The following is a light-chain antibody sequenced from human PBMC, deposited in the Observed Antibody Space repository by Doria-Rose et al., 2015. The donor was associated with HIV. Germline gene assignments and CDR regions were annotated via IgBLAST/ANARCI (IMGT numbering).Light chain of an antibody. CDR3: HQYGTSWT. J-gene: IGKJ1*01. Sequence: EIVLTQSPGTLSLSPGERATLSCRASQSFSSTYLAWYQQKPAQAPSLLIYDGSTRATGITDRFSASGSVTDFTLTSNGREPEDFALYYWHQYGTSWTFGQGTKVEI. CDR1: QSFSSTY. CDR2: DGS. V-gene: IGKV3-20*01.